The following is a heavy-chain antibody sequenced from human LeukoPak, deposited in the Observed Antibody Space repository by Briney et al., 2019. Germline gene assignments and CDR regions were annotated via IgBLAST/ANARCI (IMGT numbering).Heavy chain of an antibody. V-gene: IGHV4-59*01. J-gene: IGHJ4*02. Sequence: PSETLSHTPGHPAGSTFSVIWCGVRQPPGKGLEWIGIINYSGSTKYNPSLKSRASTSVVTSKNPFSLMLTSVTVADTTVYCCTRGSNAPLFDPNERNTRGQGTLVTVSS. D-gene: IGHD1-1*01. CDR1: AGSTFSVI. CDR3: TRGSNAPLFDPNERNT. CDR2: INYSGST.